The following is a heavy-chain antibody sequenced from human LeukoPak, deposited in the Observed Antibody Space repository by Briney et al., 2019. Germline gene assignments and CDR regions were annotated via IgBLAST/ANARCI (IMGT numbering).Heavy chain of an antibody. CDR3: ARDSFQWELPAFDI. V-gene: IGHV3-33*01. J-gene: IGHJ3*02. Sequence: GRSLRLSCAASGFTFSSYGMHWVRQAPGKGLEWVAVIWYDGSNKYYADSVKGRFTISRDNSKNTLYLQMNSLRAEDTAVYYCARDSFQWELPAFDIWGQGTMVTVSS. CDR1: GFTFSSYG. CDR2: IWYDGSNK. D-gene: IGHD1-26*01.